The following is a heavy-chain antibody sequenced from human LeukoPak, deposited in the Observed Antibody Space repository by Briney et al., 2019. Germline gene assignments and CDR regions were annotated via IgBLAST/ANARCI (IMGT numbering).Heavy chain of an antibody. V-gene: IGHV1-2*02. Sequence: ASVKVSCKASGYTFTGYYMHWVRQAPGRGPEWMGWVDPNSGGTNYAQKFQGRVTMTRDTSISTAYMELSRLGSDDTAVYYCARITSSTWYTPYFDYWGQGTLVTVSS. J-gene: IGHJ4*02. D-gene: IGHD6-13*01. CDR2: VDPNSGGT. CDR3: ARITSSTWYTPYFDY. CDR1: GYTFTGYY.